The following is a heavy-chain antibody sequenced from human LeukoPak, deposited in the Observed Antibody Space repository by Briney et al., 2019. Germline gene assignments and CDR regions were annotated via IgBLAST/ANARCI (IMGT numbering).Heavy chain of an antibody. J-gene: IGHJ4*02. CDR3: AKEGPGSGTYYDY. V-gene: IGHV3-23*01. Sequence: SGGSLRLSCAASGFTFSRYAVNWVRLAPGKGLEWVSVISGSGGTTYYADSVKGRFTISRDNSKNTLYLQMNSLGAKDTAVYYCAKEGPGSGTYYDYWGQGTLVTVSS. D-gene: IGHD1-26*01. CDR1: GFTFSRYA. CDR2: ISGSGGTT.